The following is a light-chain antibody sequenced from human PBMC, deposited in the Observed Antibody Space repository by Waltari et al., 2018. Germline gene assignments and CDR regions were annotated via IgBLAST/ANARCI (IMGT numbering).Light chain of an antibody. Sequence: EIVMTQSPATLSMSPGERATLSCRASQSVSSSLAWYQQKPGQAPRLLTYGASTRATAIPARFSGSGSGTEFTLTISSLQSEDFAVYYCQQYNNWPPYTFGQGTKLEIK. CDR2: GAS. CDR3: QQYNNWPPYT. J-gene: IGKJ2*01. CDR1: QSVSSS. V-gene: IGKV3-15*01.